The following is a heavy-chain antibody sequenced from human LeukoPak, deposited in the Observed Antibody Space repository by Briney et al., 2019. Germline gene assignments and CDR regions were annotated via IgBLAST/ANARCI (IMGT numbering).Heavy chain of an antibody. CDR1: GFTFKNYA. CDR3: ARDAYYDSSGSVI. D-gene: IGHD3-22*01. CDR2: TTGSGDST. Sequence: PGGSLRLPCAASGFTFKNYAMSWVRQAPGKGLEWVSSTTGSGDSTYYADSVKGRFTISRDNSKNTLYLQMHSLRAEDTAVYYCARDAYYDSSGSVIGGQGTLVTVSS. J-gene: IGHJ4*02. V-gene: IGHV3-23*01.